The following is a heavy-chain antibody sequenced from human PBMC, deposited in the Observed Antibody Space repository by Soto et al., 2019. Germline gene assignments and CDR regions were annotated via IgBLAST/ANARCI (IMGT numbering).Heavy chain of an antibody. Sequence: PGGSLRLSCAASGFSFSSYGMHWVRQVPGKGLEWVTVISYDGSNKHYADFVQGRFTISRDNSKNTLYLQMNSLRAEDTAVYYCAKDRRLITPGPYYYYGMDVWGQGTTVTVSS. CDR3: AKDRRLITPGPYYYYGMDV. D-gene: IGHD3-16*01. CDR2: ISYDGSNK. V-gene: IGHV3-30*18. J-gene: IGHJ6*02. CDR1: GFSFSSYG.